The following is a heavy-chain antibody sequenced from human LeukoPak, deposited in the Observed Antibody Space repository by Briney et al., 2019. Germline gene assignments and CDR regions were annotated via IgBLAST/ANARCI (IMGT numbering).Heavy chain of an antibody. CDR1: GDSISSSNYL. V-gene: IGHV4-39*01. CDR3: ARRSPLVAVTTAHYYDY. Sequence: PSETLSLTCTVSGDSISSSNYLWGWIRQPPGKGLEWIGEISYSGNTYYNPSLKSRVTISMDTSKNQFSLNLNSVTASDTTVYYCARRSPLVAVTTAHYYDYWGPGTLVTVSS. CDR2: ISYSGNT. J-gene: IGHJ4*02. D-gene: IGHD2-21*02.